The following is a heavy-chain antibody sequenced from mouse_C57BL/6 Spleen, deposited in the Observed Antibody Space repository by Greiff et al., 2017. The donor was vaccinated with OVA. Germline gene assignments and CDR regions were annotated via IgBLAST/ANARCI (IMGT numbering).Heavy chain of an antibody. CDR1: GFTFSDYG. CDR2: ISSGSSTI. Sequence: EVKVVESGGGLVKPGGSLKLSCAASGFTFSDYGMHWVRQAPEKGLEWVAYISSGSSTINYADTVKGRFTISRDNTTNTLFLQMTSLRSEDTAMYYCAKEWYYGSSHWYFDVWGKGTTVTVSS. J-gene: IGHJ1*03. D-gene: IGHD1-1*01. V-gene: IGHV5-17*01. CDR3: AKEWYYGSSHWYFDV.